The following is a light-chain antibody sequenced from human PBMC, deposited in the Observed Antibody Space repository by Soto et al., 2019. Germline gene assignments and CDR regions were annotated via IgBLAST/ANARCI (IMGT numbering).Light chain of an antibody. V-gene: IGLV1-40*01. CDR3: QSYDSSLSALV. Sequence: QSVLTQPPSVSGAPGQRVTISCTGSSSNIGAAYDVHWYKQLPGAAPKLLIYGDSNRPSGVPDRFSGSKSGTSASLAITGLQAEDEADYYCQSYDSSLSALVFGGGTKLTVL. J-gene: IGLJ2*01. CDR2: GDS. CDR1: SSNIGAAYD.